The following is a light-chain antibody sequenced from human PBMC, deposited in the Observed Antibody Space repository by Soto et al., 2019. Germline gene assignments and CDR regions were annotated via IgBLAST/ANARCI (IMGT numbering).Light chain of an antibody. CDR1: QSVFYSSNNKND. CDR3: QQYYRPWT. Sequence: EIVMTQSPDSLAVSLGERATINCKSSQSVFYSSNNKNDLAWYQQKPGQPPKLLIYWASTRESGVPDRFSGSGSGTDFTLTISSLQAEDVAVYYCQQYYRPWTFGQGTKVEIK. CDR2: WAS. J-gene: IGKJ1*01. V-gene: IGKV4-1*01.